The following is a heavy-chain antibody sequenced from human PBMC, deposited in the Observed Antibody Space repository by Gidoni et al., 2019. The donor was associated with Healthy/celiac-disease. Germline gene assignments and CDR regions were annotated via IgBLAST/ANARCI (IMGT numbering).Heavy chain of an antibody. J-gene: IGHJ4*02. CDR1: GFTFCSYE. CDR2: ISSSGSTI. CDR3: ARGTWGTFDY. D-gene: IGHD3-16*01. Sequence: EVQLVESGGGLVQHGGSLRLSCAASGFTFCSYEMNWVRQAPGKGLEWFSYISSSGSTIYYADSVKGRFTISRDNAKNSLYLQMNSLRAEDTAVYYCARGTWGTFDYWGQGTLVTVSS. V-gene: IGHV3-48*03.